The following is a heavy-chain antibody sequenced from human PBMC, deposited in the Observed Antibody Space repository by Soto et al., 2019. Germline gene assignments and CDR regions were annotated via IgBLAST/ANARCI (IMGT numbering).Heavy chain of an antibody. J-gene: IGHJ5*02. V-gene: IGHV4-59*01. CDR1: GGSISSYY. CDR3: ARELLYNWNPIDP. CDR2: IYYSGST. Sequence: SETLSLTCTVSGGSISSYYWSWIRQPPGKGLEWIGYIYYSGSTNYNPSLKSRVTISVDTSKNQFSLKLSSVTAADTAVYYCARELLYNWNPIDPWGQGTLVTVSS. D-gene: IGHD1-20*01.